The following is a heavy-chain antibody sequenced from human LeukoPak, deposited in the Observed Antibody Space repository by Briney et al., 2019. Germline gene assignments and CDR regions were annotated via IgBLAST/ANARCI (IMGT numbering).Heavy chain of an antibody. Sequence: GGSLRLSCAASGFTFSSYAMHWVRQAPGKGLEWVAVISYDGSNKYYADSVKGRFTISRDNSKNTLYLQMNNLRTEDTAVYFCMKGGTADRVGWTHWGQGSLVTVFS. J-gene: IGHJ4*02. V-gene: IGHV3-30-3*01. CDR1: GFTFSSYA. CDR2: ISYDGSNK. D-gene: IGHD7-27*01. CDR3: MKGGTADRVGWTH.